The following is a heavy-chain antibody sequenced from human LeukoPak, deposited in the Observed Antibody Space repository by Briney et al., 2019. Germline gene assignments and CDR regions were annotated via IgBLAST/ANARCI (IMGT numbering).Heavy chain of an antibody. CDR1: GFTFSSYW. CDR3: AKDRGAVAGVMDV. J-gene: IGHJ6*03. V-gene: IGHV3-7*01. D-gene: IGHD6-19*01. Sequence: GGSLRLSCAASGFTFSSYWMSWVRQAPGKGLEWVANIKQDGSEKYYVDSVKGRFTISRDNSKNTVYLHLNSLRPEDTAVYYCAKDRGAVAGVMDVWGKGTTVTVSS. CDR2: IKQDGSEK.